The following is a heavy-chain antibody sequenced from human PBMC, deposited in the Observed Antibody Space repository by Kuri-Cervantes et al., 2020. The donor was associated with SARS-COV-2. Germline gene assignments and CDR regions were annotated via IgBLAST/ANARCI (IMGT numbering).Heavy chain of an antibody. J-gene: IGHJ4*02. CDR1: GYSFTSYY. CDR3: ARDPHGFDY. V-gene: IGHV1-8*01. Sequence: ASVKVSCKASGYSFTSYYINWVRQAPGQGLEWMGWINVNNRATSYAQKFQGRVTMTRDTSTSTVYMELSSLRSEDTAVYYCARDPHGFDYWGQGTLVTVSS. CDR2: INVNNRAT.